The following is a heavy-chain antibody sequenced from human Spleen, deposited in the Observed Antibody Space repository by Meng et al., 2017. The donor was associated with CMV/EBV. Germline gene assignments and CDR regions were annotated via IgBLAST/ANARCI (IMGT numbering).Heavy chain of an antibody. J-gene: IGHJ4*02. CDR2: SNAGNGNT. CDR3: ARDRRGGPLDY. V-gene: IGHV1-3*02. CDR1: GYPFTSYA. Sequence: QVQHGGAGVEVKKPGDSVKVSCKASGYPFTSYAMHWVRQAPGQRLEWMGWSNAGNGNTKYSQEFQGRVTITRDTSASTAYMELSSLRSDDTAVYYCARDRRGGPLDYWGQGTLVTVSS. D-gene: IGHD3-16*01.